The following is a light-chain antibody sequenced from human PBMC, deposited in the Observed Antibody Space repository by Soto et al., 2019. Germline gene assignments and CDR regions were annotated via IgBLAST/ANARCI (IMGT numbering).Light chain of an antibody. CDR3: SSYAGTNTLV. CDR1: SSDVGGFDY. V-gene: IGLV2-8*01. J-gene: IGLJ3*02. CDR2: EVN. Sequence: QSALTQPPSASGSPGQSVTISCTGTSSDVGGFDYVSWYQQYPGKAPRLMIYEVNERPSGVPDRFSGSKSGNTASLTVSGLRAEDEADSYCSSYAGTNTLVFGGGTKATVL.